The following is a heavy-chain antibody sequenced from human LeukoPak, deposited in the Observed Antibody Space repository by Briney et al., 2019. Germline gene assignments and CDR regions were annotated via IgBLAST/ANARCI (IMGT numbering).Heavy chain of an antibody. CDR3: AKVRAYYYDSSGYYDY. CDR1: GVTLSSYA. Sequence: GGSLRLSCAASGVTLSSYAMSWVRQAPGKGLEWVSAISGSGGSTYYADSVKGRFTISRDNSKNTLYLQMNSLRAEDTAVYYCAKVRAYYYDSSGYYDYWGQGTLVTVSS. D-gene: IGHD3-22*01. CDR2: ISGSGGST. J-gene: IGHJ4*02. V-gene: IGHV3-23*01.